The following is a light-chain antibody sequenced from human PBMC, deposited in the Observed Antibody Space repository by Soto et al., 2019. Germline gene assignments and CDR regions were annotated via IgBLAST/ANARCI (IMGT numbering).Light chain of an antibody. CDR1: QSIRSW. CDR3: QQYDSYPWT. J-gene: IGKJ1*01. V-gene: IGKV1-5*01. CDR2: DAP. Sequence: DIQMTQSPSTLSASVGDRVTITCRASQSIRSWLAWYQQKPGKAPKLLIYDAPSLESGVPSRISGSGSGTEFIFSISSLQPDDLATYYCQQYDSYPWTFGQGTKVEIK.